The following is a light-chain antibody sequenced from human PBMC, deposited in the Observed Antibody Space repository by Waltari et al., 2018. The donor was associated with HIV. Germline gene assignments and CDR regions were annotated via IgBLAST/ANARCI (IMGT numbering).Light chain of an antibody. J-gene: IGLJ3*02. CDR2: KDD. CDR3: QSFHGITAV. CDR1: SGRVARNI. V-gene: IGLV6-57*02. Sequence: NFMLTQPHSVSASPGKTVTISCTGSSGRVARNIVQWYQQRPGSAPTTVIYKDDQRPPGVPDRFSGSINSSSNSASLTISGLKTEDEADYYCQSFHGITAVFGGGTKLTVL.